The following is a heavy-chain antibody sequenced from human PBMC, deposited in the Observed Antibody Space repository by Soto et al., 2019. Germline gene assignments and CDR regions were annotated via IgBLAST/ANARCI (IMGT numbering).Heavy chain of an antibody. J-gene: IGHJ4*02. CDR3: EKYRRPDAEGYTLDF. Sequence: PSETLSLTCTISGGSISGYYWSWIRQPPGKGLEWIGYVYYTGSTKYNPSLESRVAMSADTSKNQFSLKVTSVTAADTAVYYCEKYRRPDAEGYTLDFWGQGTLVTVSS. CDR2: VYYTGST. D-gene: IGHD2-15*01. CDR1: GGSISGYY. V-gene: IGHV4-59*01.